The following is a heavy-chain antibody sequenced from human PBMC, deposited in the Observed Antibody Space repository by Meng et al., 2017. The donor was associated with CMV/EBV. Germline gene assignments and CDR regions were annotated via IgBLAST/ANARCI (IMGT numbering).Heavy chain of an antibody. J-gene: IGHJ5*02. CDR3: ARDCSSTSCYMEELNWFDP. CDR2: IYHSGTIYHSEST. Sequence: GSLRLSCAVSGSSISSGYYWGWIRQPPGKGLEWIGSIYHSGTIYHSESTYYNPSLKSRVTISVDTSKNQFSLKLSSVTAADTAVYYCARDCSSTSCYMEELNWFDPWGQGTLVTVSS. V-gene: IGHV4-38-2*02. D-gene: IGHD2-2*02. CDR1: GSSISSGYY.